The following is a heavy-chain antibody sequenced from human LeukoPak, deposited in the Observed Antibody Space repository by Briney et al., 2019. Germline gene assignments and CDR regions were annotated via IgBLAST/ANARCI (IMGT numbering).Heavy chain of an antibody. Sequence: PAETLSLTCGVSGGSISTYYWTWVRQPPGKGLEWIGYFYNSGDIKYNAYLKRRGTISLETSKKHLSLNLNSVTAADTAVYYCARGGGSWANFDYWGQRILVTVSS. V-gene: IGHV4-59*13. D-gene: IGHD6-13*01. CDR2: FYNSGDI. J-gene: IGHJ4*02. CDR1: GGSISTYY. CDR3: ARGGGSWANFDY.